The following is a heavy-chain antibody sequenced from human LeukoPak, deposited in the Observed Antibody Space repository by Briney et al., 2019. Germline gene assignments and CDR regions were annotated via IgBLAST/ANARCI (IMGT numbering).Heavy chain of an antibody. CDR1: GFTFSDYY. V-gene: IGHV3-11*06. CDR3: ARAHRPKDIVVVTVYYGMDV. J-gene: IGHJ6*02. CDR2: ISSSSSYT. D-gene: IGHD2-15*01. Sequence: SGGSLRLSCAASGFTFSDYYMSWIRQAPGKGLEWVSYISSSSSYTNYADSVKGRFTISRDNAKNSLYRQMNSLRAEDTAVYYCARAHRPKDIVVVTVYYGMDVWGQGTTVTVSS.